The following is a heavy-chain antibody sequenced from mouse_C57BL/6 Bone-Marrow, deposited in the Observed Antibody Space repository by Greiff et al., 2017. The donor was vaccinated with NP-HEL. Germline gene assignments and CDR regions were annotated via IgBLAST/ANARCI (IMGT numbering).Heavy chain of an antibody. Sequence: QVQLQQPGAELVKPGASVKLSCKASGYTFTSYWMQWVKQRPGQGLEWIGEIDPSDSYTNYNQKFKGKATLTVDTSSSTAYMQLSSLTSEDSAVYYCARGNDYDAWFAYWGQGTLVTVSA. CDR3: ARGNDYDAWFAY. CDR2: IDPSDSYT. D-gene: IGHD2-4*01. J-gene: IGHJ3*01. V-gene: IGHV1-50*01. CDR1: GYTFTSYW.